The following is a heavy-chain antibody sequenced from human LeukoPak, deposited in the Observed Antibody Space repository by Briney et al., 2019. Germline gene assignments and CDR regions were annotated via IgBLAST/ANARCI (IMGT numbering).Heavy chain of an antibody. CDR3: ARAFLWFGESFYDAYDI. CDR2: INPNSGGT. J-gene: IGHJ3*02. V-gene: IGHV1-2*02. D-gene: IGHD3-10*01. Sequence: GASVKVSCKGSGYTFTGSYMHWVRQAPGQGLEWMGWINPNSGGTNYAQKFRGRVTMTRDTSFSTAYMELSRLRSDDTAIYYCARAFLWFGESFYDAYDIWGQGTMVTVSS. CDR1: GYTFTGSY.